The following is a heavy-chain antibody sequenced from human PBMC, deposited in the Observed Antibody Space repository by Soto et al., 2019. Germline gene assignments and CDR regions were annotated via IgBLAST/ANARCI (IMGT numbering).Heavy chain of an antibody. CDR2: INYRGTT. J-gene: IGHJ4*02. V-gene: IGHV4-31*03. CDR3: ARDAPGEAPY. Sequence: QVQLQESGPGLVRPSQTLSLTCTVSGGSITNGDYYWNWIRQHPGKGLEWIGYINYRGTTFYNPSLKSRVFISVETSKNQFSLNLSSVTDADTAVYFCARDAPGEAPYWGQGTLVTVSS. CDR1: GGSITNGDYY. D-gene: IGHD2-2*01.